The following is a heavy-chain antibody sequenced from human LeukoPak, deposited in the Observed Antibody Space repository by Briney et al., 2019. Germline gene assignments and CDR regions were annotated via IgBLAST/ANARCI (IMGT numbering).Heavy chain of an antibody. Sequence: SETLSLTCTVSGGSVSSSVSYWGWLRQPPGKGLEWIGTVFYSGNTYYNPSLKSRVTISVDRSKNQFFLSLYFVTAAVTAMYYCARPSGSPYWYFDLWGRGMLVTVSP. CDR2: VFYSGNT. CDR1: GGSVSSSVSY. J-gene: IGHJ2*01. D-gene: IGHD3-3*01. V-gene: IGHV4-39*01. CDR3: ARPSGSPYWYFDL.